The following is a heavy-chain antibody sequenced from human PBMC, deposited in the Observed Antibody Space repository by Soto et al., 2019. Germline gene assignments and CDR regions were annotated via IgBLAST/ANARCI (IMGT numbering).Heavy chain of an antibody. D-gene: IGHD6-13*01. CDR1: GGSISSSSYY. J-gene: IGHJ2*01. V-gene: IGHV4-39*07. CDR2: IYYSGST. CDR3: ARDPSYGEQQLVGNWYFDL. Sequence: SETLSLTCTVSGGSISSSSYYWGWIRQPPGKGLEWIGSIYYSGSTYYNPSLKSRVTISVDTSKNQFSLKLSSVTAADTAVYYCARDPSYGEQQLVGNWYFDLWGRGTLVTVSS.